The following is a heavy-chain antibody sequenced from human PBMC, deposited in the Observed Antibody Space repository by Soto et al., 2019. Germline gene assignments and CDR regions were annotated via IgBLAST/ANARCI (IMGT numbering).Heavy chain of an antibody. CDR2: IYHSGST. V-gene: IGHV4-30-2*01. D-gene: IGHD2-2*01. CDR3: ARVPDR. J-gene: IGHJ5*02. Sequence: SETLSLTCAVSGGSISSGGFSWSWIRQPPGKGLEWIGYIYHSGSTYYNPSLKSRVTISVDRSKNQFSLKLSSVTAADTAVYYCARVPDRWGQGTLVTVSS. CDR1: GGSISSGGFS.